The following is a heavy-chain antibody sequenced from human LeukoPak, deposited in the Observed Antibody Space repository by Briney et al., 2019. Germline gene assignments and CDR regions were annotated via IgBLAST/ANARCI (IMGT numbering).Heavy chain of an antibody. V-gene: IGHV3-33*08. CDR2: IWYGGSNK. CDR1: GFTFSSYG. Sequence: PGRSLRLSCAASGFTFSSYGMHWVRQAPGKGLEWVAVIWYGGSNKYYADSVKGRFTISRDNSKNTLYLQMNSLRAEDTAVYYCGTDYSSSSEGADYWGQGTLVTVSS. D-gene: IGHD6-6*01. CDR3: GTDYSSSSEGADY. J-gene: IGHJ4*02.